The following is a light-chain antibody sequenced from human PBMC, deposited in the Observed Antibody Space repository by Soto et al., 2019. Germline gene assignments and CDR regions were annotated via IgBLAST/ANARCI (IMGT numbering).Light chain of an antibody. CDR1: SSDVGGYNY. CDR3: CSYTSSSTPWV. CDR2: DVS. Sequence: QAVVTQPASVSGSPGQSITISCTGTSSDVGGYNYVSWYQQHPGKAPKLIIYDVSDRPSGISSRFSASKSGNTASLTISGPQAEDVADYYCCSYTSSSTPWVFGTGTKVTVL. J-gene: IGLJ1*01. V-gene: IGLV2-14*03.